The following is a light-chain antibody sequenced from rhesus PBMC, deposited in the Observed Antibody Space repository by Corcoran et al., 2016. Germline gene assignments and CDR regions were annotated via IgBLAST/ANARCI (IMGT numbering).Light chain of an antibody. CDR1: QGISTY. CDR2: VAS. CDR3: LQHNSNPFT. J-gene: IGKJ3*01. V-gene: IGKV1-43*01. Sequence: DIQMTQSPSSLSASAGDTVTITCRASQGISTYLNWYQQKPEKAPKRLIYVASSLESGVPSRFSGSGVGTEFTLTISSLQPEDFATYDCLQHNSNPFTFGPGTKLDIK.